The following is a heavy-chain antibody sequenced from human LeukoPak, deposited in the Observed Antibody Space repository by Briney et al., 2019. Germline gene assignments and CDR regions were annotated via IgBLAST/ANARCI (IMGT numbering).Heavy chain of an antibody. CDR3: ARQTGSGLFILP. CDR2: IYYSGNT. D-gene: IGHD3/OR15-3a*01. J-gene: IGHJ4*02. V-gene: IGHV4-39*01. CDR1: GVSISSSNSY. Sequence: SETLSLTCTVSGVSISSSNSYWGWIRQPPGKGLEWIGSIYYSGNTYYNASLKSQVSISIDTSKNQFSLRLTSVTAADTAVYYCARQTGSGLFILPGDQGTLVTVSS.